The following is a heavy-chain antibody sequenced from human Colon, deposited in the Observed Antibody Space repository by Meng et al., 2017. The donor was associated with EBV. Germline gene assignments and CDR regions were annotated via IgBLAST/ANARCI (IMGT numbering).Heavy chain of an antibody. CDR2: TYYRSKWYN. J-gene: IGHJ4*02. CDR3: ARVAVGISSFDY. V-gene: IGHV6-1*01. D-gene: IGHD1-26*01. CDR1: GDSVSSNSAA. Sequence: PQHTGPGLVNPAPTLSLPCASSGDSVSSNSAAWNWIRQSPSRGLEWLGRTYYRSKWYNDYAVSVKSRITINPDTSKNQFSLQLNSVTPEDTAVYYCARVAVGISSFDYWGQGTLVTVSS.